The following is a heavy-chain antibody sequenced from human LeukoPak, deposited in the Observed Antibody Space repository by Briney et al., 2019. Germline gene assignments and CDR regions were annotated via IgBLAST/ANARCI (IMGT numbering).Heavy chain of an antibody. Sequence: SETLSLTCTVSGGSISSYYWSWIRQPAGKGLEWIGRIYTSGSTNYNPSLKSRVTMSVDTSKNQFSLKLSSVTAADTAVYYCAREPYYYDSSGYGLIYGMDVWGQGTTATVSS. CDR1: GGSISSYY. J-gene: IGHJ6*02. CDR3: AREPYYYDSSGYGLIYGMDV. V-gene: IGHV4-4*07. CDR2: IYTSGST. D-gene: IGHD3-22*01.